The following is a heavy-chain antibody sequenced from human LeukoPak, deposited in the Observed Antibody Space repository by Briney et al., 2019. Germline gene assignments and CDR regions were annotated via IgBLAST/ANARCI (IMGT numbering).Heavy chain of an antibody. D-gene: IGHD3-3*01. CDR3: ARAGDFWSGSDDAFDI. V-gene: IGHV3-23*01. CDR2: ISGSGGST. CDR1: GFTFSSYA. Sequence: GGSLRLSCAASGFTFSSYAMSWVRQAPGKGLEWVSAISGSGGSTYYADSVKGRFTISRDNSKNTLYLQMNSLRAEDTAVYYCARAGDFWSGSDDAFDIWGQGTMVTVSS. J-gene: IGHJ3*02.